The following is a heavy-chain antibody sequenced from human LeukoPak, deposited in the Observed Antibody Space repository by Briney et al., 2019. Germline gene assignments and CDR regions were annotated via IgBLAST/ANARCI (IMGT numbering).Heavy chain of an antibody. D-gene: IGHD6-6*01. CDR1: GFSFSSFW. CDR3: ARASSSSS. V-gene: IGHV3-74*01. Sequence: GGSLRLSCAGSGFSFSSFWMHWVRQAPGNGLVWVSGIKSDGAGTSYVDSVKGRFTISRDNAKNTLDLQMNSLRAEDTAVYYCARASSSSSWGQGTRVTVSS. CDR2: IKSDGAGT. J-gene: IGHJ4*02.